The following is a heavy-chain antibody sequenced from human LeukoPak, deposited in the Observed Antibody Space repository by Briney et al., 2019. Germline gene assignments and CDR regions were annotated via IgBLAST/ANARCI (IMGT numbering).Heavy chain of an antibody. V-gene: IGHV1-46*03. Sequence: ASVKVSCKASGYTFTNYYMHWVRHAPGQGLEWMGIINPSGGSTSYAQKFQGRVTMTRDTSTSSVYMELSSLRSEDTAVYYCAREGNRYCSGGSCYSDYWGQGTLVTVSS. CDR2: INPSGGST. J-gene: IGHJ4*02. CDR1: GYTFTNYY. CDR3: AREGNRYCSGGSCYSDY. D-gene: IGHD2-15*01.